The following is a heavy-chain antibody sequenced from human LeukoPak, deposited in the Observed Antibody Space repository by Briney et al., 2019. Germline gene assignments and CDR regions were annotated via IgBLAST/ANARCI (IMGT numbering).Heavy chain of an antibody. J-gene: IGHJ4*02. CDR3: ARVRGAVRAGGSLKPLGY. V-gene: IGHV1-2*02. D-gene: IGHD3-10*01. CDR2: INPNSGGT. Sequence: ASVKVSCKASGYTFTGYYMHWVRQAPRQGLEWMGWINPNSGGTNYAQKFQGRVTMTRDTSISTAYMELSRLRSDDTAVYYCARVRGAVRAGGSLKPLGYWGQGTLVTVSS. CDR1: GYTFTGYY.